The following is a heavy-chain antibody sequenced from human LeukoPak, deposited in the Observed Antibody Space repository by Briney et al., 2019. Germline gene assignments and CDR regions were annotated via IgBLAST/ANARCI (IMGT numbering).Heavy chain of an antibody. CDR2: FNHSGST. CDR3: ARGDYDSTGPKDAFDI. Sequence: SETLSLTCAVYGGSFSDYYWSWIRQPPGKGLEWIGEFNHSGSTNYKVSLKSRVTISVDTSKNQFSLKLSSVTAADTAFYYCARGDYDSTGPKDAFDIWGQGTMVTVSS. J-gene: IGHJ3*02. CDR1: GGSFSDYY. V-gene: IGHV4-34*01. D-gene: IGHD3-22*01.